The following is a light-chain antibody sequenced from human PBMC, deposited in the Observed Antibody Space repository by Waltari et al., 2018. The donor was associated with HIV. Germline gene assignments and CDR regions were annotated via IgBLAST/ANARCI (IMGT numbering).Light chain of an antibody. Sequence: EIVMAQFPATLSVSPGELATLSCRASQSVSGRLAWYQQKPGQAPRLLIYGASTRATSIPPRFSGSGSGTAFTLTISSLQSEDFGVYCCQQYNNGWTFGQGTKVEIK. CDR2: GAS. J-gene: IGKJ1*01. CDR1: QSVSGR. V-gene: IGKV3-15*01. CDR3: QQYNNGWT.